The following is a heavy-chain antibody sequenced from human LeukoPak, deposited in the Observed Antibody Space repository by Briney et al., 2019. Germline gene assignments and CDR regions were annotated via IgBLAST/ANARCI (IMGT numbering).Heavy chain of an antibody. CDR3: APSVRSGGSYYFDY. Sequence: ASVKVSCKASGDSLTKYYMHWVRQAPGQGLEWMGIINPSDGSTTYTQKFQGRVTMTTDTSTSTVNMELSSLRSGDTAVYYCAPSVRSGGSYYFDYWGQGTLVTVSS. J-gene: IGHJ4*02. CDR1: GDSLTKYY. CDR2: INPSDGST. D-gene: IGHD2-15*01. V-gene: IGHV1-46*01.